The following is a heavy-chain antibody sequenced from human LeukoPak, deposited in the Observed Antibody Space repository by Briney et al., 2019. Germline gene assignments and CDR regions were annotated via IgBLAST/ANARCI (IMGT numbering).Heavy chain of an antibody. CDR3: ARVVRGRITMVRGVIPPGNWFDP. CDR1: GGSFSGYY. V-gene: IGHV4-34*01. CDR2: INHSGST. D-gene: IGHD3-10*01. J-gene: IGHJ5*02. Sequence: SETLSLTCAVYGGSFSGYYWSWIRQPPGKGLEWIGEINHSGSTNYNPSLKSRVTISVDTSKNQFSLKLSSVTAADTAVYYCARVVRGRITMVRGVIPPGNWFDPWGQGTLVTVSS.